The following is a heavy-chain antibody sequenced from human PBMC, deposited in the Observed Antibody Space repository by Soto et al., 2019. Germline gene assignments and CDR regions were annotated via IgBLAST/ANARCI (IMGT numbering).Heavy chain of an antibody. CDR1: GFTFSSYA. V-gene: IGHV3-23*01. D-gene: IGHD4-17*01. Sequence: EVQLLESGGGLVQPGGSLRLSCAASGFTFSSYAMSWVRQAPGKGLEWFSAISGSSGSTYYAASVKGRFTISGDNSKNTLYLQMNSLRAEDTAVYYCVKAHADRYGDYGYFDYWGQGNLVTVSS. CDR2: ISGSSGST. J-gene: IGHJ4*02. CDR3: VKAHADRYGDYGYFDY.